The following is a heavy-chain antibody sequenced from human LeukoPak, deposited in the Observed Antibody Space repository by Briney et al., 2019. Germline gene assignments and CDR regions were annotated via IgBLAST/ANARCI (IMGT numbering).Heavy chain of an antibody. Sequence: ASVKVSCKASGGTFSSYAISWVRQAPGQGLEWMGWINPNSGGTNYAQKFQGRVTMTRDTSISTAYMELSRLRSDDTAVYYCARDWWAGTWGQGTRVTVSS. CDR2: INPNSGGT. D-gene: IGHD2-15*01. CDR3: ARDWWAGT. CDR1: GGTFSSYA. J-gene: IGHJ5*02. V-gene: IGHV1-2*02.